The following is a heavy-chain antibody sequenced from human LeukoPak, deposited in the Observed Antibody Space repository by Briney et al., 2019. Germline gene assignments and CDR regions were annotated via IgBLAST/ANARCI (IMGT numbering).Heavy chain of an antibody. V-gene: IGHV1-2*02. CDR3: ARAPVAAAGRGALFDY. J-gene: IGHJ4*02. CDR1: GYTFTGYY. Sequence: ASVKVSCKASGYTFTGYYMHWVRQAPGQGLEWMGWINPNSGGTNYAQKFQGRVTMTRDMSTSTVYMELSSLRSEDTAVYYCARAPVAAAGRGALFDYWGQGTLVTVSS. D-gene: IGHD6-13*01. CDR2: INPNSGGT.